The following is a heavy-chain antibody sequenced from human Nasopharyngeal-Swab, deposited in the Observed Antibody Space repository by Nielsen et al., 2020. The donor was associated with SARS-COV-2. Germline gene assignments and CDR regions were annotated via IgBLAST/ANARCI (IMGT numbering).Heavy chain of an antibody. CDR3: ARAPDYGDYGDY. V-gene: IGHV3-21*01. CDR2: ISSSSSYI. Sequence: GESLKISCAASGFTFSSYGMHWVRQAPGKGLEWVSSISSSSSYIYYADPVKGRFTISRDNAKNSLYLQMNSLRAEDTAVYYCARAPDYGDYGDYWGQGTLVTVSS. CDR1: GFTFSSYG. J-gene: IGHJ4*02. D-gene: IGHD4-17*01.